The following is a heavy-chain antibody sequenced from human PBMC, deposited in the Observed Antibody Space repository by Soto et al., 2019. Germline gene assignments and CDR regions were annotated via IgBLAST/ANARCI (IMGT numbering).Heavy chain of an antibody. CDR1: GFTFSNYG. J-gene: IGHJ4*02. Sequence: QVQLVESGGGVVQPGRSLRLSCAGSGFTFSNYGLHWVRQAPGKGLEWVAVISYDGSHKYYADSVKGRFTISRDNSNNMLCLQMDSLRAADTAVYYWAKDGAPRYCRRRSCNTAGAYWGQGTLVTVSS. CDR3: AKDGAPRYCRRRSCNTAGAY. D-gene: IGHD2-15*01. V-gene: IGHV3-30*18. CDR2: ISYDGSHK.